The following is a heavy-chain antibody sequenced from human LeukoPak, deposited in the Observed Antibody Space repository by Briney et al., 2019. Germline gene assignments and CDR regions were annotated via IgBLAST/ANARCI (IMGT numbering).Heavy chain of an antibody. V-gene: IGHV3-30*02. Sequence: PGGSLRLSCAASGFTFSSHGIHWVRQAPGKGLEWVAFIRSDAINKYYADSVKGRFTISRDNSKNTLYLQLSSLRAEDTAVYYCARDRSESYYLFDYWGQGTLVTVSS. D-gene: IGHD3-10*01. CDR2: IRSDAINK. CDR1: GFTFSSHG. CDR3: ARDRSESYYLFDY. J-gene: IGHJ4*02.